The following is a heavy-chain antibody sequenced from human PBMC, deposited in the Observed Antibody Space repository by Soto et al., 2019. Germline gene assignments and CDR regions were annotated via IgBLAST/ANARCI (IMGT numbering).Heavy chain of an antibody. V-gene: IGHV1-8*01. J-gene: IGHJ6*03. D-gene: IGHD3-9*01. CDR1: GYTFTSYD. Sequence: ASVKVSCKASGYTFTSYDINCVRQATGQGXEXMGWINPKSRNTGYAQKFQGRVTMTRKTSISTAYMELRSLRSEEKAVYYCERQRYFEWLQTLYYYYYYMDVWGKGTTVTVSS. CDR2: INPKSRNT. CDR3: ERQRYFEWLQTLYYYYYYMDV.